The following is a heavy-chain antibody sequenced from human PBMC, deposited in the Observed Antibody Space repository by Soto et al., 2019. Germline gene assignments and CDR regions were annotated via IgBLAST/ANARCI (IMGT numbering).Heavy chain of an antibody. Sequence: LRLSCAASGFTFTSDGMHWVRQAPGNVLEWMALILHDGSAEYYADSAKGRFTISRDNSKNTLYLQMNSLRAEDTAVYYCARSRDGYSFYFYYGMEGLGQGTTVIVSS. CDR2: ILHDGSAE. V-gene: IGHV3-30*03. CDR3: ARSRDGYSFYFYYGMEG. D-gene: IGHD4-4*01. J-gene: IGHJ6*01. CDR1: GFTFTSDG.